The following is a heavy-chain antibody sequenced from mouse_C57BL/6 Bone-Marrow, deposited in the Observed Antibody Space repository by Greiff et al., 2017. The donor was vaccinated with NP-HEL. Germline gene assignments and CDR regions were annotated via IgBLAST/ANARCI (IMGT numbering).Heavy chain of an antibody. V-gene: IGHV7-3*01. J-gene: IGHJ2*01. CDR3: SRYDSFDY. CDR2: ISNKANGYTT. CDR1: GFTFTDYY. Sequence: EVKLMESGGGLVQPGGSLSLSCAASGFTFTDYYMSWVRQPPGKALEWLGFISNKANGYTTEYSASVKGRFTISRDNSQSILYLQMNALRAEDSATYYCSRYDSFDYWGQGTTLTVSS.